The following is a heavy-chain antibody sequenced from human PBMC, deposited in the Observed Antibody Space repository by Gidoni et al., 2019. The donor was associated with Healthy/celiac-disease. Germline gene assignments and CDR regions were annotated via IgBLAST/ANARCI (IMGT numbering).Heavy chain of an antibody. Sequence: EVQLLESGGGLVQPGGSLRLSCAASGFTFSSYAMSWVRQAPGKGLEWVSAISGSGGSTYYADSVKGRFTISRDNSKNTLYLQMNSLRAEDTAVYYCAKGLLVAPSIFGVVDYFDYWGQGTLVTVSS. J-gene: IGHJ4*02. CDR3: AKGLLVAPSIFGVVDYFDY. D-gene: IGHD3-3*01. CDR1: GFTFSSYA. V-gene: IGHV3-23*01. CDR2: ISGSGGST.